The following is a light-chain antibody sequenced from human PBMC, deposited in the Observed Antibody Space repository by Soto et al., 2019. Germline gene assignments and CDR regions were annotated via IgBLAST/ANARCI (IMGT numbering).Light chain of an antibody. CDR1: SSDVGGYNY. CDR3: SSYTSSSTWV. Sequence: QSALTQPASVSGSPGPSITISCTGTSSDVGGYNYVSWYQQHPGKAPKLMIYEVSNRPSGVSNRFSGSKSGNTASLTISGLQAEDEADYYCSSYTSSSTWVFGGWTKLTVL. V-gene: IGLV2-14*01. J-gene: IGLJ3*02. CDR2: EVS.